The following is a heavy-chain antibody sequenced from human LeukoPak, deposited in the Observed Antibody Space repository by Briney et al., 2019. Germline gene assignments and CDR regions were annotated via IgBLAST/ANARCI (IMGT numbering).Heavy chain of an antibody. Sequence: PGRSLRLSCAASGFTFSSYAMHWVRQAPGKGLEWVAVISYDGSNKYYADSVKGRFTISRDNSKNTLYLQMNSLRAEDTAVYYCARAFIRSAADYWGQGTLVTVSS. J-gene: IGHJ4*02. CDR2: ISYDGSNK. V-gene: IGHV3-30-3*01. CDR3: ARAFIRSAADY. D-gene: IGHD6-25*01. CDR1: GFTFSSYA.